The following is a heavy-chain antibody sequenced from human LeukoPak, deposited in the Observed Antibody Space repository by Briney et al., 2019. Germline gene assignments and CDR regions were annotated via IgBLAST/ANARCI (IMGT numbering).Heavy chain of an antibody. Sequence: PSETLSLTCTVSGGSISSYYWSWIRQPPGKGLEWIGYIYYSGSTNYNPSLKSRVTISVDTSKNQFSLKLSSVTAADTAVYYCARDSTALAGAFDIWGQGTMVTVSS. CDR1: GGSISSYY. V-gene: IGHV4-59*01. J-gene: IGHJ3*02. CDR2: IYYSGST. D-gene: IGHD2-21*02. CDR3: ARDSTALAGAFDI.